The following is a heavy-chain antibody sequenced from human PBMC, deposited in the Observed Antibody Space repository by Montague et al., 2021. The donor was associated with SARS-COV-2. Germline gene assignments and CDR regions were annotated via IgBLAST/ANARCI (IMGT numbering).Heavy chain of an antibody. CDR2: INHSGST. CDR3: ARVRYYGSGTSLGLDV. J-gene: IGHJ6*02. Sequence: SETLSLTCTVSGGSISSYYWSWIRQPPGKGLEWIGEINHSGSTNYNPSLKSRVTISVDTSKNQFSLKLSSVTAADTAVYYCARVRYYGSGTSLGLDVWGQGTTVIVSS. D-gene: IGHD3-10*01. V-gene: IGHV4-34*01. CDR1: GGSISSYY.